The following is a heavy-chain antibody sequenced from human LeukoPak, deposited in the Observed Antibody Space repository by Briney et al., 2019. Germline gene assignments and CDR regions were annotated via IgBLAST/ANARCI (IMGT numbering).Heavy chain of an antibody. CDR1: GFTFSSYA. Sequence: GGSLRLSCAASGFTFSSYAMSWVRQAPAKGLEWVSAISGSGGSTYYADSVKGRFTISGDNSKNTLYLQMNSLRAEDTAVYYCAKDAERDSSGYYYYYGMDVWGQGTTVTVSS. J-gene: IGHJ6*02. V-gene: IGHV3-23*01. CDR3: AKDAERDSSGYYYYYGMDV. CDR2: ISGSGGST. D-gene: IGHD3-22*01.